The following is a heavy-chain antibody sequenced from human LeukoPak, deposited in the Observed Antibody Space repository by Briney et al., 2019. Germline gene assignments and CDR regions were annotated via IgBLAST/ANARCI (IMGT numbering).Heavy chain of an antibody. Sequence: SETLSLTCAVYVGSFFDHYWNWIRPPPGKGGEWIGEINHSGSTKYNPSLKSRVTISVDTSKNQFSLKVTTVTAADTAVYYCAREGSAGDSEPTGAFDIWGQGTMVTVPS. J-gene: IGHJ3*02. CDR2: INHSGST. CDR3: AREGSAGDSEPTGAFDI. V-gene: IGHV4-34*01. D-gene: IGHD4-17*01. CDR1: VGSFFDHY.